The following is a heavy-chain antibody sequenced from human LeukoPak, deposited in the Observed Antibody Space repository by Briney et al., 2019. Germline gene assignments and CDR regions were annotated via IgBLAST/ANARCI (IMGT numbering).Heavy chain of an antibody. CDR1: GGSISSYY. J-gene: IGHJ3*02. CDR2: IYYSGST. CDR3: ARKYYYGSGSSAFDI. Sequence: SETLSLTCTVSGGSISSYYWSWIRQPPGKGLEWIGYIYYSGSTNYNPSLKSRVTISVDTSKNQFSLKLSSVTAADTAVYYCARKYYYGSGSSAFDIWGQGTMVTVSS. V-gene: IGHV4-59*01. D-gene: IGHD3-10*01.